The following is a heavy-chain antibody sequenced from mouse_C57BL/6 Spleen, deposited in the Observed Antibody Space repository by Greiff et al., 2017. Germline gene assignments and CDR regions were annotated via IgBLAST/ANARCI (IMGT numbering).Heavy chain of an antibody. CDR2: ISSGSSTI. J-gene: IGHJ1*03. CDR1: GFTFSDSG. Sequence: EVKLVESGGGLVKPGGSLKLSCAASGFTFSDSGMHWVRQAPEKGLEWVAYISSGSSTIYYADTVKGRFTISRDNAKNTLFLQMTSLRSEDTAMYYCARGLGHWYFDVWGTGTTVTVSS. V-gene: IGHV5-17*01. CDR3: ARGLGHWYFDV. D-gene: IGHD4-1*01.